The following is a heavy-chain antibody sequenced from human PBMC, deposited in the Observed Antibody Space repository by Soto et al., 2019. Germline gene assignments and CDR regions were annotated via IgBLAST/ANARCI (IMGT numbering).Heavy chain of an antibody. Sequence: SETLSLTCTVSGGSISSYYWSWIRQPPGKGLEWIGYIYYSGSTNYNPSLKSRVTISVDTSKNQFSLKLSSVTAADTAVYYCAHALNWGHWYFDLWGRGTLVTVSS. J-gene: IGHJ2*01. CDR1: GGSISSYY. V-gene: IGHV4-59*01. CDR2: IYYSGST. CDR3: AHALNWGHWYFDL. D-gene: IGHD7-27*01.